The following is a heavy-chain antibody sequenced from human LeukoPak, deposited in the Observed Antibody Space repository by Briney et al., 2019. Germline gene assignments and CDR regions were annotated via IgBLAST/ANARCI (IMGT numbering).Heavy chain of an antibody. Sequence: PGRSLRLSCAASGFTFSSYGMHWVRQAPGKGLEWVAVISYDGSNKYYADSVKGRFTISRDNSKNTLYLQMNSLRAEDTAVYYCARDFCWTGSRGGSCYSHNWFDPWGQGTLVTVSS. CDR2: ISYDGSNK. CDR3: ARDFCWTGSRGGSCYSHNWFDP. V-gene: IGHV3-30*03. J-gene: IGHJ5*02. CDR1: GFTFSSYG. D-gene: IGHD2-15*01.